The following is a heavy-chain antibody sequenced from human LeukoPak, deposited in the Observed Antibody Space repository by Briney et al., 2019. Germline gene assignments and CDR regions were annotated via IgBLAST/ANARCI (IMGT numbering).Heavy chain of an antibody. J-gene: IGHJ4*02. CDR2: IYHSGST. D-gene: IGHD2-2*01. V-gene: IGHV4-38-2*01. CDR3: ARRGCSSTSCYGYYFDY. Sequence: KPSETLSLTCAVSGYSISSGYYWGWIRQPPGKGLEWIGSIYHSGSTYYNPSLKSRVTISVDTSKYQFSLKLSSVTAADTAVYYCARRGCSSTSCYGYYFDYWGQGTLVTVSS. CDR1: GYSISSGYY.